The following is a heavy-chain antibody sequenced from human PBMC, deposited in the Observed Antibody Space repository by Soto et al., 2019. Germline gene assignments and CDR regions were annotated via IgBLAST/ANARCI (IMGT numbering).Heavy chain of an antibody. D-gene: IGHD5-12*01. CDR3: AAGGGLPRYY. J-gene: IGHJ4*02. Sequence: QLQLQESGSGRVKPSQTLSLTCAVSGGSISSGGDSWSRIRQPPGQGLEWIGYIYHSGSTYYNPSLKSRVTISVDRSKNQFSLKLGSVTAADTAVYYCAAGGGLPRYYWGQGTLVTVSS. V-gene: IGHV4-30-2*01. CDR1: GGSISSGGDS. CDR2: IYHSGST.